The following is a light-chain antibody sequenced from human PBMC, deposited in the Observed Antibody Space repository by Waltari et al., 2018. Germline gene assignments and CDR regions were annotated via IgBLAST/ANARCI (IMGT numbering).Light chain of an antibody. V-gene: IGLV3-21*04. Sequence: SYVLTQPPSVSVAPGKTARITCGGNNLGSESAPGYQQKPGQAPVLVIHDDSDRPSGIPERFSGSNSGNTATLTISRVEAGDEADYYCQVWDSSSDHVVLGGGTKLTVL. J-gene: IGLJ2*01. CDR2: DDS. CDR1: NLGSES. CDR3: QVWDSSSDHVV.